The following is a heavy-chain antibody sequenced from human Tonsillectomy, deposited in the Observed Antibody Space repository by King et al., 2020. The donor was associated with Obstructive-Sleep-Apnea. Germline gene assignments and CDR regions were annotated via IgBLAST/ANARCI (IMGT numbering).Heavy chain of an antibody. CDR2: IRNDGSNE. CDR3: ARHPVPDASGTLLIPYGIDV. V-gene: IGHV3-30*02. Sequence: VQLVESGGGVVQPGGSLRLSCAASGFTFSSYGMHWVRQAPGKGLEWVAFIRNDGSNEYYADSVKGRFTISRDNSENTLFLQMYSLRPEDTAVYYCARHPVPDASGTLLIPYGIDVWGQGTTVTVSS. CDR1: GFTFSSYG. D-gene: IGHD3-10*01. J-gene: IGHJ6*02.